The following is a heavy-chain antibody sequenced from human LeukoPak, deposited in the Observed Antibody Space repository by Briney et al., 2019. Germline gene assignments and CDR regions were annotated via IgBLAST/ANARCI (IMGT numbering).Heavy chain of an antibody. CDR1: GFTLSNYE. V-gene: IGHV3-48*03. CDR3: TRDATGGNHYGPFDY. Sequence: GGSLRLSCAASGFTLSNYEMNWVRQAPGKGLEWVSYISASGITIYYVDSVKGRFTISRDNAKNSLYLQMNRLRAEETAVYYSTRDATGGNHYGPFDYWGKGTRVPVSS. J-gene: IGHJ4*02. CDR2: ISASGITI. D-gene: IGHD2-8*02.